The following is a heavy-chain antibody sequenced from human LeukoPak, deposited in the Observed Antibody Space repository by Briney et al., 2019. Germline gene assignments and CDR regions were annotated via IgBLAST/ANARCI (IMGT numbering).Heavy chain of an antibody. V-gene: IGHV4-4*09. CDR2: IYTSGST. CDR1: GGSISSYY. CDR3: ARHSRSYSFDY. Sequence: SETLSLTCTVSGGSISSYYWSWIRQPPGKGLEWIGYIYTSGSTNYNPSLKSRVTISVDTSKNQFSLKLSSVTAADTAVYYCARHSRSYSFDYWGQGTLVTVSS. J-gene: IGHJ4*02. D-gene: IGHD3-10*01.